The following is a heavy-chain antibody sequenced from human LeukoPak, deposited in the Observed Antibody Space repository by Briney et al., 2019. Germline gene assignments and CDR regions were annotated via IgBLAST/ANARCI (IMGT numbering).Heavy chain of an antibody. V-gene: IGHV4-34*01. CDR3: ARVGGAIVVVPAAMKRNWFDP. D-gene: IGHD2-2*01. CDR2: INHSGST. J-gene: IGHJ5*02. CDR1: GGSFSGYY. Sequence: PSETLSLTCAVYGGSFSGYYWSWIRQPPGKGLEWIGEINHSGSTNYNPSLKSRVTISVDTSKNQFSLKLSSVTAADTAVYYCARVGGAIVVVPAAMKRNWFDPWGQGTLVTVSS.